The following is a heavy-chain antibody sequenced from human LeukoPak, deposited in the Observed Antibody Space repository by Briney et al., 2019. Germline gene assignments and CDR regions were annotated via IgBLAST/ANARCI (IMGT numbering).Heavy chain of an antibody. CDR2: MNPNSGNT. CDR3: ARGLYWFDP. V-gene: IGHV1-8*03. J-gene: IGHJ5*02. Sequence: VKVSCKASGGTFSSYAINWVRQATGQGLEWMGWMNPNSGNTGYAQKFQGRVTITRNTSISTAYMELSSLRSEDTAVYYCARGLYWFDPWGQGTLVTVSS. CDR1: GGTFSSYA.